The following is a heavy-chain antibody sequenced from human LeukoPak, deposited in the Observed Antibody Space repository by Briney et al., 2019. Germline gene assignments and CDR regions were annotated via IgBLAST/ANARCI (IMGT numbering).Heavy chain of an antibody. Sequence: SETLSLTCTVSSDSISSGDYYWSWLRQPAGMGLEFIGYINKKGGTFYNPPLKSRVSISIDTSKKQFSLKLTSVTAADTAVYFCAREHKSYGDYPYYFDYWGQGTLVTVSS. CDR3: AREHKSYGDYPYYFDY. V-gene: IGHV4-30-4*08. CDR2: INKKGGT. D-gene: IGHD4-17*01. J-gene: IGHJ4*02. CDR1: SDSISSGDYY.